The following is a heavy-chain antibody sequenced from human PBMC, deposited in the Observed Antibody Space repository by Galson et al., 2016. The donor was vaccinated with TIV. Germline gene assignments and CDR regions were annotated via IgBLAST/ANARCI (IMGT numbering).Heavy chain of an antibody. CDR1: GFTFGDYA. CDR2: ISFNSGGK. J-gene: IGHJ3*02. V-gene: IGHV3-9*03. CDR3: TKDIAYGDTSNFDAFDI. Sequence: SLRLSCAASGFTFGDYAMHWVRQVPGKGLEWVSGISFNSGGKGYADSVKGRFTISRDNAKNSLYLQMNSLRVEDMALYYCTKDIAYGDTSNFDAFDIWGRGTMVTVSS. D-gene: IGHD2-2*01.